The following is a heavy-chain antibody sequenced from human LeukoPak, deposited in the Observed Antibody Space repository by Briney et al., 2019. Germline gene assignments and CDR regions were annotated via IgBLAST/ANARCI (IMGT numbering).Heavy chain of an antibody. CDR2: INWNAGST. D-gene: IGHD6-19*01. J-gene: IGHJ4*02. CDR1: GFTVSSNY. CDR3: VRVSTGYYFDS. Sequence: PGGSLRLSCAASGFTVSSNYMSWVRQAPGKGLEWVSSINWNAGSTSYADSVRGRFTISRDNARNSLYLQMNTLRADDTAFYYCVRVSTGYYFDSWGQGTLVTVSS. V-gene: IGHV3-20*04.